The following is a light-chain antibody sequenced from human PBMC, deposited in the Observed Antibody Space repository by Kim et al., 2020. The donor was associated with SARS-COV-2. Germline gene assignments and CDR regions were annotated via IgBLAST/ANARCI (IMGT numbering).Light chain of an antibody. CDR3: QQYNNWPLT. Sequence: IVMTQSPATLSVSPGERATLSCRASQSVSTNLAWYQQKPGQAPRLLIYGASTRATGIPVRFSGSGSGTEFTLTISSLQSEDFAVYSCQQYNNWPLTFGQGTRLEIK. J-gene: IGKJ5*01. V-gene: IGKV3-15*01. CDR1: QSVSTN. CDR2: GAS.